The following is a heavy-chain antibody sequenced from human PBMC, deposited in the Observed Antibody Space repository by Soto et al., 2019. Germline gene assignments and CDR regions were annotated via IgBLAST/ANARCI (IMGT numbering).Heavy chain of an antibody. CDR2: ISFDGSDL. CDR1: GFNFRSYA. J-gene: IGHJ3*02. CDR3: ANGDRWQGVVGDDCFDI. V-gene: IGHV3-30*04. Sequence: QVHLVESGGGVVQPGRSLRLSCAASGFNFRSYAMHWVRQAPGKGLEWVAAISFDGSDLYYTDSVKGRFTISSDNSENTLCLQMESLRPADTAVYYCANGDRWQGVVGDDCFDIWGQGTMVTVSS. D-gene: IGHD2-15*01.